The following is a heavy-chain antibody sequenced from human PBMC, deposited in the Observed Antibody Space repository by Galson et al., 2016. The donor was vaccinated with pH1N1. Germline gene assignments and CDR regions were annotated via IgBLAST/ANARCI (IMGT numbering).Heavy chain of an antibody. CDR2: ISWKTGTI. V-gene: IGHV3-9*01. Sequence: SLRLSCAASGFNFEEYAMHWVRQPPGKGLEWVSGISWKTGTIGYGDSVKGRFTISRDNAIKSLYLQMNSLRFEDTAVYYCVKVTDAQDDYQYGMDVWGQGTTVTVSS. J-gene: IGHJ6*02. CDR1: GFNFEEYA. D-gene: IGHD5-12*01. CDR3: VKVTDAQDDYQYGMDV.